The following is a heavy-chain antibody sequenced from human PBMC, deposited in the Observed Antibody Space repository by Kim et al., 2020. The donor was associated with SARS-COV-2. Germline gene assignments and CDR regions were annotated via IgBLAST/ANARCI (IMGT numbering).Heavy chain of an antibody. D-gene: IGHD6-13*01. J-gene: IGHJ4*02. Sequence: KGRLPNSRDNSKTTLYLKMNSLKAEDTAVYYCAKVDHSSSWYKGYYFDYWGQGTLVTVSS. CDR3: AKVDHSSSWYKGYYFDY. V-gene: IGHV3-30*02.